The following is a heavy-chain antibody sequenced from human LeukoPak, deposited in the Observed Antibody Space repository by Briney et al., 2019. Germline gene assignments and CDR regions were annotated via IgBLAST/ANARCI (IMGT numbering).Heavy chain of an antibody. J-gene: IGHJ1*01. D-gene: IGHD6-13*01. CDR1: GYTFTGYY. CDR2: INPNSGGT. Sequence: ASVKVSCKASGYTFTGYYMHWVRQAPGQGLEWMGWINPNSGGTNYARNFQGRVTMTRDTSISTAYMELSRLRSDDTALYYCARIGISARGTNFHHWGQGTLVTVSS. CDR3: ARIGISARGTNFHH. V-gene: IGHV1-2*02.